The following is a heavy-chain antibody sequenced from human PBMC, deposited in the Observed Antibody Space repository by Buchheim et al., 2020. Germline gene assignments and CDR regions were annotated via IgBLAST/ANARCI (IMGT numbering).Heavy chain of an antibody. V-gene: IGHV4-61*02. CDR3: ARGYCSGGICYSGGMDV. CDR2: IYTSGTI. CDR1: GGSINSGSYF. J-gene: IGHJ6*02. Sequence: QVQLQESGPGLVKPSQTLSLTCTVSGGSINSGSYFHSWIRQPAGKGLEWIGRIYTSGTIQYNPALQSRVTIPVDTSKNQFSLKLSSVTAADTAVYYCARGYCSGGICYSGGMDVWGQGTT. D-gene: IGHD2-15*01.